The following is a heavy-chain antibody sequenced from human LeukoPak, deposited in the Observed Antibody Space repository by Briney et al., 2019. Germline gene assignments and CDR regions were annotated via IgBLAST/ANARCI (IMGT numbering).Heavy chain of an antibody. Sequence: SETLSLTCAVYGGSFSGYCWSWIRQPPGKGLEWIGEINHSGSTNYNPSLKSRVTISVDTSKNQFSLKLSSVTAADTAVYYCATQYYDFWSGSLDAFDIWGQGTMVTVSS. J-gene: IGHJ3*02. D-gene: IGHD3-3*01. CDR2: INHSGST. CDR1: GGSFSGYC. V-gene: IGHV4-34*01. CDR3: ATQYYDFWSGSLDAFDI.